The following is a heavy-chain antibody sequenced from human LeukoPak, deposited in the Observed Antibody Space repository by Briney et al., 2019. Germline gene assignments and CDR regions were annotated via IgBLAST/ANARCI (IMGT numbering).Heavy chain of an antibody. D-gene: IGHD4-17*01. CDR1: GFTFSSCE. Sequence: PGGSLRLSCAVSGFTFSSCEMNWVRQAPGKGLEWVSYISTNGTVIHYADSVKGRFTISRDNAKNSLYPQMNSLRAEDTAVYYCAPRTTVTTSWGQGTLVTVSS. CDR3: APRTTVTTS. J-gene: IGHJ4*02. CDR2: ISTNGTVI. V-gene: IGHV3-48*03.